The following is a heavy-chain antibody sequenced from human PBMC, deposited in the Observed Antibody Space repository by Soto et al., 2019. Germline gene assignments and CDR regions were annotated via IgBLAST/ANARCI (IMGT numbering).Heavy chain of an antibody. Sequence: LRLTYAASGFTFSTYGMHWVCQAPGKWLVWVAVISYDGSNNYYADSVKGRFTISRDNSKNTLFLQMNSLRAEDTAVYYCAKDPEGLFFYYGMDVWGQGTTVTVSS. CDR3: AKDPEGLFFYYGMDV. D-gene: IGHD2-15*01. J-gene: IGHJ6*02. CDR1: GFTFSTYG. V-gene: IGHV3-30*18. CDR2: ISYDGSNN.